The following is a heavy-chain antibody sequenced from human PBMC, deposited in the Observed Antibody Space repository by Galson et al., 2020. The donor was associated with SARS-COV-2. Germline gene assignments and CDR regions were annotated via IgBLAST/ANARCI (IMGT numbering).Heavy chain of an antibody. V-gene: IGHV4-59*01. CDR2: FYYSVST. Sequence: SQTLSLTCTVSGGYIRTYYWSWIRQPPGKGLEWIGSFYYSVSTNYNPPLKSRVTISVDTSKNQFSLRLSSATAADTAVYYCARVGHDLNYGDSDYYYYGMDVWGQGTTVTVSS. D-gene: IGHD4-17*01. J-gene: IGHJ6*02. CDR3: ARVGHDLNYGDSDYYYYGMDV. CDR1: GGYIRTYY.